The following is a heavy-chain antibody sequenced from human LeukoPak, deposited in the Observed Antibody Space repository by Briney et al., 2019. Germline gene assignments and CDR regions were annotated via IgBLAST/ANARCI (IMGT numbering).Heavy chain of an antibody. CDR1: GFTFDDYA. D-gene: IGHD3-3*01. CDR3: AKYSGYDFWSGYAFDY. Sequence: HTGGPLRLSCAASGFTFDDYAMHWVRQAPGKGLEWVSRISWNSGSIVYPDSVKFRFTFSRDNPNNSLYLQMNSLKAEDTALYYCAKYSGYDFWSGYAFDYWGQGTLVSVS. J-gene: IGHJ4*02. CDR2: ISWNSGSI. V-gene: IGHV3-9*01.